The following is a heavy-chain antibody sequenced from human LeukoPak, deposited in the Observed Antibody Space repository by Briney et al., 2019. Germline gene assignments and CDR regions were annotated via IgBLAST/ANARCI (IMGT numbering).Heavy chain of an antibody. CDR2: IYGSGST. CDR3: ARGSTRYEA. D-gene: IGHD2-2*01. V-gene: IGHV4-59*01. J-gene: IGHJ5*02. Sequence: SETLSLTCAVYGGSFSGYYWSWIRQPPGKGLEWIGYIYGSGSTDYNPSLKSRVTISIDTSKNQLYLKVTSVTAADTAVYYCARGSTRYEAWGQGTLVTVSS. CDR1: GGSFSGYY.